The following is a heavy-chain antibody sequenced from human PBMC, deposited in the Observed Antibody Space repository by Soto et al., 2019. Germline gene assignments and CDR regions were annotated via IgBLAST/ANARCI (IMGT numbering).Heavy chain of an antibody. D-gene: IGHD3-22*01. V-gene: IGHV3-15*01. Sequence: GSLRLSCAASGFTFSNAWMSWVRQAPGKGLEWVGRIKSKTDGGTTDYAAPVKGRFTISRDDSKNTLYLQMNSLKTEDTAVYYCTTALSHYYDSSGFEYFQHWGQGTLVTVSS. J-gene: IGHJ1*01. CDR1: GFTFSNAW. CDR2: IKSKTDGGTT. CDR3: TTALSHYYDSSGFEYFQH.